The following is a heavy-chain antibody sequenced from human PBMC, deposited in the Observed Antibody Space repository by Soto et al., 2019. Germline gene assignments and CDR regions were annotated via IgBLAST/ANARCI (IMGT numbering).Heavy chain of an antibody. CDR1: GFTVSSNY. V-gene: IGHV3-53*01. D-gene: IGHD4-4*01. J-gene: IGHJ4*02. CDR3: VTVPPGSWGHS. CDR2: IYAGGTT. Sequence: EVQLVESGGGLIQPGGSLRLSCTASGFTVSSNYMSWVRQAPGKGLECVSIIYAGGTTYHADSVEGRFTISRYISESTVYLPMKRLRVEDTEVYQFVTVPPGSWGHSWGQGTLVTVSS.